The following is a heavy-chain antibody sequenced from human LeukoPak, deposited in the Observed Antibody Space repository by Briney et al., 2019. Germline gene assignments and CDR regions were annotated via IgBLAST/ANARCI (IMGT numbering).Heavy chain of an antibody. CDR2: IYSGGST. J-gene: IGHJ4*02. V-gene: IGHV3-53*04. CDR1: GFTVSSNY. CDR3: ARVYSGGSGYELDH. Sequence: GGSLRLSCAASGFTVSSNYMSWVRQAPGKGLEWVSVIYSGGSTYYADSVKGRFTISRHNSKNTLYLQMNSLRAEDTAVYYCARVYSGGSGYELDHWGQGTLVTVSS. D-gene: IGHD3-22*01.